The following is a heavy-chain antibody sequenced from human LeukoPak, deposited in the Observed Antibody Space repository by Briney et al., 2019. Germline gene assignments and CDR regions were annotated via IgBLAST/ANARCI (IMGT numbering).Heavy chain of an antibody. V-gene: IGHV1-69*13. CDR1: GGTFSSYA. CDR3: ARVVRFGELYYFDY. J-gene: IGHJ4*02. CDR2: IIPIFGTA. Sequence: ASVKVSCKASGGTFSSYAISWVRQAPGQGLEWMGGIIPIFGTANYAQKFQGRVTITADESTSTAYMELSSLRSEDTAVYYCARVVRFGELYYFDYWGQETLVTVSS. D-gene: IGHD3-10*01.